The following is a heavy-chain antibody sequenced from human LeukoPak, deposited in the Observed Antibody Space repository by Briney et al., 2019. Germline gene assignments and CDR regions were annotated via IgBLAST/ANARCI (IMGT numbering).Heavy chain of an antibody. CDR1: GFTFSDYY. CDR3: AAGGSGSYWWFDP. J-gene: IGHJ5*02. Sequence: GGSLRLSCAASGFTFSDYYMSWIRQAPGKGLEWVSYIRSSGSIKFYADSVKGRFTISRDNSKNTLYLQMNSLRAEDTAVYYCAAGGSGSYWWFDPWGQGTLVTVSS. D-gene: IGHD3-10*01. V-gene: IGHV3-11*01. CDR2: IRSSGSIK.